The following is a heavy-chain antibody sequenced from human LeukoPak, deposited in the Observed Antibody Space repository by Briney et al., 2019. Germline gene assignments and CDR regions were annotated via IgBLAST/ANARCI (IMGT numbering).Heavy chain of an antibody. CDR3: ARVTMYYDILTGYDKPNWFDP. V-gene: IGHV3-21*01. CDR2: ISASSSYI. CDR1: GFTFSSYT. Sequence: GGSLRLSCAASGFTFSSYTMNWVRQAPGKGLEWVSSISASSSYIYYTDSVKGRFTISRDNAKNSLYLQMNSLRAEDTAVYYCARVTMYYDILTGYDKPNWFDPWGQGTLVTVSS. D-gene: IGHD3-9*01. J-gene: IGHJ5*02.